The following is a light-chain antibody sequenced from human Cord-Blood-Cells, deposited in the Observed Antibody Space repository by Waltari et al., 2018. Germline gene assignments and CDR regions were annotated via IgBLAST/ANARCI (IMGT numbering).Light chain of an antibody. V-gene: IGKV3-20*01. Sequence: EIVLTQSPGTLSLSPGERATLSCRASQSVSSSYLAWYQQKPGQAPRLLIYGASSRATGIPDRFSGSGSETDFTLTISRLGPEDFAVYYCQQYGSSWTFGQGTKVEIK. CDR1: QSVSSSY. CDR2: GAS. J-gene: IGKJ1*01. CDR3: QQYGSSWT.